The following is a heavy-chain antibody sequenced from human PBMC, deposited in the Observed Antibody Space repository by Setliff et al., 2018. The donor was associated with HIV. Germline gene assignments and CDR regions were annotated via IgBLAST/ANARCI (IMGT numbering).Heavy chain of an antibody. CDR1: GYTFTRYG. V-gene: IGHV1-18*01. CDR2: ISAYNGNT. CDR3: ARGAIVPAAMVSRYNYYGMDV. J-gene: IGHJ6*02. D-gene: IGHD2-2*01. Sequence: ASVKVSCKASGYTFTRYGISWVRQAPGQGLEWMGWISAYNGNTNYAKKLQGRVTMTTDTSTSTAYMELRSLRSDDTAVYYCARGAIVPAAMVSRYNYYGMDVWGQGTTGTVSS.